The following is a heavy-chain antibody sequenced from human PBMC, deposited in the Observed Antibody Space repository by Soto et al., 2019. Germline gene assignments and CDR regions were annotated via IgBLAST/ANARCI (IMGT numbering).Heavy chain of an antibody. CDR2: ISGSGGST. V-gene: IGHV3-23*01. CDR3: AKGVRSYYYYGMDV. J-gene: IGHJ6*02. D-gene: IGHD3-22*01. Sequence: EVQLLESGGGLVQPGGSLRLSCAASGFTFSNYAMSWVRRAPGTGLEWVSTISGSGGSTYYADSVKGRFTISRDNSKNTMYLQMNSLRAEDTAVYYCAKGVRSYYYYGMDVWGQGTTVTVSS. CDR1: GFTFSNYA.